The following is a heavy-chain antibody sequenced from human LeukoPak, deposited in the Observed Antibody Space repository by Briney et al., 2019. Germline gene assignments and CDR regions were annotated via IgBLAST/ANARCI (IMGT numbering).Heavy chain of an antibody. D-gene: IGHD6-19*01. CDR3: ARDSPWSVAEQWLVRFDY. CDR1: GYTFTSYG. Sequence: GASVKVSCKASGYTFTSYGISWVRQAPGQGLEWMGWISAYNGNTNYAQKLQGRVTMTTDTSTSTAYMELRSLRSDDTAVYYCARDSPWSVAEQWLVRFDYWAREPWSPSPQ. CDR2: ISAYNGNT. V-gene: IGHV1-18*04. J-gene: IGHJ4*02.